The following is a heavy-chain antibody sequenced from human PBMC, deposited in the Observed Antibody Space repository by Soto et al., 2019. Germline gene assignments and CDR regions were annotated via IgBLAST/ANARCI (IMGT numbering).Heavy chain of an antibody. V-gene: IGHV1-8*01. Sequence: ASVKVSCKASGYTFTSYDINWVRQATGQGLEWMGWMNPNSGNTGYAQKFQGRVTMTRNTSISTAYMELSSLRSEDTAVYYCARDLDTAMVILFYWGQGTLVTVSS. CDR2: MNPNSGNT. CDR1: GYTFTSYD. CDR3: ARDLDTAMVILFY. J-gene: IGHJ4*02. D-gene: IGHD5-18*01.